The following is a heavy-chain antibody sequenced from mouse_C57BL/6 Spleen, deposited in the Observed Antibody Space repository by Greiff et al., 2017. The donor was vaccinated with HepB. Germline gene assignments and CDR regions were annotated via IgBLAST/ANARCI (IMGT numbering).Heavy chain of an antibody. V-gene: IGHV1-15*01. CDR3: TRAHLGDYAMDY. Sequence: VQLQQSGAELVRPGASVTLSCKASGYTFTDYEMHWVKQTPVHGLEWIGAIDPETGGTAYNQKFKGKAILTADKSSSTAYMELRSLTSEDSAVYYCTRAHLGDYAMDYWGQGTSVTVSS. J-gene: IGHJ4*01. CDR1: GYTFTDYE. CDR2: IDPETGGT.